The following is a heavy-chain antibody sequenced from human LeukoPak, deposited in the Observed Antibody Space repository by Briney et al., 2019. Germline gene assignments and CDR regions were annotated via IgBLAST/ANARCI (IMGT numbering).Heavy chain of an antibody. J-gene: IGHJ4*02. Sequence: SETLSLTCTVSGGSISSSSYYWGWIRQPPGKGLEWIGSIYYSGSTYYNPSLKSRVTISVDTSKNQFSLRLTSVTAADTAVYYCARHSSSSAANFDYWGQGILVTVSS. D-gene: IGHD6-6*01. CDR1: GGSISSSSYY. CDR3: ARHSSSSAANFDY. V-gene: IGHV4-39*01. CDR2: IYYSGST.